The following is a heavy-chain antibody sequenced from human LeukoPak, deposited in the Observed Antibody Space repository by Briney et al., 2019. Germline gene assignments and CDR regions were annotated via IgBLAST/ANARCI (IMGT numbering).Heavy chain of an antibody. CDR3: ASIGAAAGKADY. CDR1: SYTFTNYG. V-gene: IGHV1-8*02. D-gene: IGHD6-13*01. Sequence: ASVKVSCKASSYTFTNYGINWVRQAPGQGLEWMGWMNPNSGNTGYAQKFQGRVTMTRNTSISTAYMELSSLGSEDTAVYYCASIGAAAGKADYWGQGTLVTVSS. J-gene: IGHJ4*02. CDR2: MNPNSGNT.